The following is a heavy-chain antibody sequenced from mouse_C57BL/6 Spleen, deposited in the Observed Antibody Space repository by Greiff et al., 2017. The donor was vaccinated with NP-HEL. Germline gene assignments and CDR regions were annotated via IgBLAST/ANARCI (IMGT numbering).Heavy chain of an antibody. CDR1: GYSITSGYY. V-gene: IGHV3-6*01. CDR2: ISYDGSN. D-gene: IGHD2-1*01. Sequence: ESGPGLVKPSQSLSLTCSVTGYSITSGYYWNWIRQFPGNKLEWMGYISYDGSNNYNPSLKNRISITRDTSKNQFFLKLNSVTTEDTATYYCARDGNYHFAYWGQGTLVTVSA. J-gene: IGHJ3*01. CDR3: ARDGNYHFAY.